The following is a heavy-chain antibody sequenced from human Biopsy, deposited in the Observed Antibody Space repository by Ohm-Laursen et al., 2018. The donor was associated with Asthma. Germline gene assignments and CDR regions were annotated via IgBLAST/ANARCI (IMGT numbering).Heavy chain of an antibody. Sequence: GASVKVSCKTSGYTFNSAGITWVRQAPGQGLEWMGWISVYNGNTKVAQKLQDRVTMLTDTSTSTAYMELRSLRSDDTAVYFCARAVDYSRYYGIDVWGQGTTVTVS. CDR2: ISVYNGNT. J-gene: IGHJ6*02. CDR1: GYTFNSAG. CDR3: ARAVDYSRYYGIDV. D-gene: IGHD3-10*01. V-gene: IGHV1-18*01.